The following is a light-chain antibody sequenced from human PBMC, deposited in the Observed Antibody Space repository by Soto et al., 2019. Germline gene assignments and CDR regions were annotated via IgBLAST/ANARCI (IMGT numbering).Light chain of an antibody. CDR2: RAY. CDR3: MQGTHWPWT. CDR1: QSLVHSDGNTY. Sequence: DVEMTQSPLSLPVSLGQPASISCRSSQSLVHSDGNTYLNWFQQRPGQSPRGLISRAYELDSGDPDRFSGRGSGNDFTLKISRVEAEDVAVYYCMQGTHWPWTLGQGPKVEVK. J-gene: IGKJ1*01. V-gene: IGKV2-30*02.